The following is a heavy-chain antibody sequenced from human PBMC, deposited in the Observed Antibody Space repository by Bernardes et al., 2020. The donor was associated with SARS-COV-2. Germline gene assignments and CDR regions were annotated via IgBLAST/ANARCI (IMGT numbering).Heavy chain of an antibody. CDR1: GFTFRNYA. CDR3: AKGSYYYDSTGYRHFDY. D-gene: IGHD3-22*01. Sequence: SLRLSCAASGFTFRNYAITWVRQAPGKGLEWVSTVSPSGGSTHYADSVKGRFSISSDSSKKTLYLQMNSLRAEDTAIYYCAKGSYYYDSTGYRHFDYWGQGTLVTVSS. J-gene: IGHJ4*02. CDR2: VSPSGGST. V-gene: IGHV3-23*01.